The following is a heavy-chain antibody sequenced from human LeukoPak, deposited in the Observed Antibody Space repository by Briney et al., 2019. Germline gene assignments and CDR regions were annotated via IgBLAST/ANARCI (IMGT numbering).Heavy chain of an antibody. CDR2: ISGSGGST. V-gene: IGHV3-23*01. D-gene: IGHD6-19*01. CDR3: AKAPGPSVAGSPWFDP. CDR1: GFTLSSYA. J-gene: IGHJ5*02. Sequence: PGGSLRLSCAASGFTLSSYAMSWVRQAPGKGLEWVSAISGSGGSTYYAYSVRGRFAISRDNSKNTLYLQMNSLRAEDTAVYYCAKAPGPSVAGSPWFDPWGQGTLVTVSS.